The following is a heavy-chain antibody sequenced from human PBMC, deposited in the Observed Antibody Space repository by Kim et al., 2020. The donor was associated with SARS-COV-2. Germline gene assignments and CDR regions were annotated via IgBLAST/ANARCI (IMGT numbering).Heavy chain of an antibody. Sequence: SVQGLFTISRDNAKNSLYLQMNSLRAEDTAVYYCARDGDCSGGSCYSDYWGQGTLVTVSS. J-gene: IGHJ4*02. CDR3: ARDGDCSGGSCYSDY. V-gene: IGHV3-11*01. D-gene: IGHD2-15*01.